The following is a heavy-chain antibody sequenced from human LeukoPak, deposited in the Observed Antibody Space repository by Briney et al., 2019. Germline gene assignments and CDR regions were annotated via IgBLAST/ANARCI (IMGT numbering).Heavy chain of an antibody. Sequence: GSLRLSCAASGFTFNNYGMHWVRQAPGKGLEWLAFIRYDGSNTYYADSVKGRFTVSRDDSKNTLYLQMNSLRGDDTAVYYCAKDGTSYYYIYYWGQGTLVTVSS. CDR2: IRYDGSNT. CDR1: GFTFNNYG. D-gene: IGHD2/OR15-2a*01. V-gene: IGHV3-30*02. J-gene: IGHJ4*02. CDR3: AKDGTSYYYIYY.